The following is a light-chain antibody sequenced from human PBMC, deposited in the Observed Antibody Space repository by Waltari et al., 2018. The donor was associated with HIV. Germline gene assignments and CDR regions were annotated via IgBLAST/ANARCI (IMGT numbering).Light chain of an antibody. Sequence: DIVMTQSPDSLAVSLGERATINCKSSQTVLYTSNNINYLAWYQQKPGQPPKLLIYWASTRESGVPDRFSGSGSGTDFTLTISSLQAEDVAVYLCQQYYSVPPTFGQGTKVEIK. CDR2: WAS. CDR1: QTVLYTSNNINY. V-gene: IGKV4-1*01. J-gene: IGKJ1*01. CDR3: QQYYSVPPT.